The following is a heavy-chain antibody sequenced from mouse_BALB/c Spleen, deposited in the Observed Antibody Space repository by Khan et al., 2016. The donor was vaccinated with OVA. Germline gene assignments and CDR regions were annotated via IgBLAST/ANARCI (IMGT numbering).Heavy chain of an antibody. CDR3: GRDGAYYRNDGWFAY. D-gene: IGHD2-14*01. CDR2: INPNNGYT. Sequence: VQLQESGAELARPGASVKMSCKTSGYTFTSYTIHWIKLRPGQGLEWLGYINPNNGYTNYNQKFKDKATLTADKSSTTVYMQLSSLTSDDSAFYNWGRDGAYYRNDGWFAYWGQGTLVTVSA. V-gene: IGHV1-4*01. CDR1: GYTFTSYT. J-gene: IGHJ3*01.